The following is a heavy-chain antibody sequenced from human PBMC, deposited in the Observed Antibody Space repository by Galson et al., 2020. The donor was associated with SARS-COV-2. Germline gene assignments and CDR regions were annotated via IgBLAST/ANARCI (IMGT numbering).Heavy chain of an antibody. Sequence: SETLSLTSAISGYSISTAYKWGWIRQPPGKGLEWIGSAYHSGNTYYNPSHKSRVTISVDTSKNQFSLKLSSVTAADTALYYCERQAGRHYDFFDYWGQGTLVTVSS. V-gene: IGHV4-38-2*01. J-gene: IGHJ4*02. D-gene: IGHD3-3*01. CDR3: ERQAGRHYDFFDY. CDR1: GYSISTAYK. CDR2: AYHSGNT.